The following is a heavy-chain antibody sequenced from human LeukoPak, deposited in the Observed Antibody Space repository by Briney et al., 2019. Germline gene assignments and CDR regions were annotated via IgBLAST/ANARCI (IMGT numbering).Heavy chain of an antibody. CDR1: GGSFSGYY. V-gene: IGHV4-34*01. CDR3: ARKVRGYYLYFDY. CDR2: INHSGST. J-gene: IGHJ4*02. D-gene: IGHD3-22*01. Sequence: SETLSLTCAVYGGSFSGYYWSWIRQPPGKGLEWIGEINHSGSTNYNPSLKSRVTISVDTSKNQFSLKLSSVTAADTAMYYCARKVRGYYLYFDYWGQGTLVTVSS.